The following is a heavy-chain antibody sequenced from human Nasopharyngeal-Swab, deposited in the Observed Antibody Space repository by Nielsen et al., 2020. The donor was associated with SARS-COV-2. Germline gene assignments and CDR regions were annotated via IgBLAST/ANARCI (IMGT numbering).Heavy chain of an antibody. V-gene: IGHV3-64*04. CDR2: ISSNGGST. J-gene: IGHJ6*02. D-gene: IGHD3-3*01. CDR3: ARDARLTIFGVDPPGYYGMDV. Sequence: GGSLRLSCSASGFTFSSYAMHWVRQAPGKGLEYVSAISSNGGSTYYADSVKGRFTISRDNAKNSLYLQMNSLRAEDTAVYYCARDARLTIFGVDPPGYYGMDVWGQGTTVTVS. CDR1: GFTFSSYA.